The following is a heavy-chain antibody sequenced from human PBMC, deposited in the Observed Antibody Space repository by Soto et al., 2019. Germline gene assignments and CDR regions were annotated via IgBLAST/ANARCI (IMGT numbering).Heavy chain of an antibody. CDR2: IYPGDSDT. Sequence: GESLKISCQGSGYRFSSYWIAWVRQMPGKGLEWMGIIYPGDSDTIYSPSFQGQVTFSVDKSTSTAYLQWSSLKASDTAMYYCARQGSNGAYYYYGMDVWGQGTTVTV. V-gene: IGHV5-51*01. CDR1: GYRFSSYW. J-gene: IGHJ6*02. CDR3: ARQGSNGAYYYYGMDV. D-gene: IGHD2-8*01.